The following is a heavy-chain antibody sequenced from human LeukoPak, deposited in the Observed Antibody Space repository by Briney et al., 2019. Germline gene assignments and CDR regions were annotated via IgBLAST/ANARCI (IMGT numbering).Heavy chain of an antibody. CDR3: ARGPRGIIVVVTATREYFQH. J-gene: IGHJ1*01. V-gene: IGHV1-46*01. D-gene: IGHD2-21*02. CDR2: INPSGGST. Sequence: ASVKVSCKASGYTFTDYYMHWVRQAPGQGLEWMGIINPSGGSTSYAQRFQGRVTMTRDTSTSTVYMELSSLRSEDTAVYYCARGPRGIIVVVTATREYFQHWGQGTLVTVSS. CDR1: GYTFTDYY.